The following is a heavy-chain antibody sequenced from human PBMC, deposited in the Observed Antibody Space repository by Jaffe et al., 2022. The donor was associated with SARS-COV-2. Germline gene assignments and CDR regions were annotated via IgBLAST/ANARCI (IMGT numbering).Heavy chain of an antibody. CDR1: GGSISGYY. Sequence: QVQLQESGPGLVKPSETLSLTCTVSGGSISGYYWSWIRQPPGKGLEWIAYSYYSGGTNYNRSLKSRVTISVDTSNNQFSLRLSSVTAADTAVYFCARIITGVVAFDMWGQGTLVTVSS. V-gene: IGHV4-59*12. J-gene: IGHJ3*02. CDR3: ARIITGVVAFDM. D-gene: IGHD2-2*01. CDR2: SYYSGGT.